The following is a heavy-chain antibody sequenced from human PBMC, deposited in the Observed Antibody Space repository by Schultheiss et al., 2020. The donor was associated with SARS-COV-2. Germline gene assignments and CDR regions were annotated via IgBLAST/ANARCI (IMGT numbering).Heavy chain of an antibody. D-gene: IGHD2-2*01. CDR2: IYYSGST. V-gene: IGHV4-59*12. CDR3: ARDSWAVVPAAGVRPALSPAFDP. Sequence: SETLSLTCAVYGGSFSGYYWSWIRQPPGKGLEWIGYIYYSGSTNYNPSLKSRVTISVDTSKNQFSLKLSSVTAADTAVYYCARDSWAVVPAAGVRPALSPAFDPWGQGTLVTVSS. CDR1: GGSFSGYY. J-gene: IGHJ5*02.